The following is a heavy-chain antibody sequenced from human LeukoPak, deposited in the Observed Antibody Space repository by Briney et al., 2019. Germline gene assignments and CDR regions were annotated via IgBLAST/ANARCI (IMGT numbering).Heavy chain of an antibody. V-gene: IGHV3-23*01. CDR1: GFTFSSYA. CDR2: ISGSGGST. D-gene: IGHD3-22*01. J-gene: IGHJ4*02. Sequence: GASLRLSCAASGFTFSSYAMSWVRQAPGKGLEWVSAISGSGGSTYYADSVKGRFTISRDNSKNTLYLQMNSLRAEDTAVYYCARDEFYHYDSSGYPVDYWGQGTLVTVSS. CDR3: ARDEFYHYDSSGYPVDY.